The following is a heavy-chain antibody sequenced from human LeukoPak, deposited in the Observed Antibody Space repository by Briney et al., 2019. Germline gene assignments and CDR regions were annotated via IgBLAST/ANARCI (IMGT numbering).Heavy chain of an antibody. Sequence: ASVKVSCKASGYTFTSYGISWVRQAPGQGLEWMGWISAYNGNTNYAQKFQGRVTMTTDTSTSTAYMEVRSLRPDDTAVYYCARAGAQNWNYWYFDLWGRGTLVTVSS. D-gene: IGHD1-1*01. CDR2: ISAYNGNT. V-gene: IGHV1-18*01. CDR1: GYTFTSYG. J-gene: IGHJ2*01. CDR3: ARAGAQNWNYWYFDL.